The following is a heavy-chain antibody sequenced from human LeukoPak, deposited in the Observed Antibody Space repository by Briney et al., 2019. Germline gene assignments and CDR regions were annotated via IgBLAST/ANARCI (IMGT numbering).Heavy chain of an antibody. CDR2: INHSGST. CDR1: GVSFSGYY. D-gene: IGHD1-26*01. J-gene: IGHJ4*02. Sequence: NPSETLSLTCAVYGVSFSGYYWSWIRQPPGKGLEWIGEINHSGSTNYNPSLKSRVTISVDTSKNQFSLKLSSVTAADTAVYYCARGFAGIDYWGQGTLVTVSS. V-gene: IGHV4-34*01. CDR3: ARGFAGIDY.